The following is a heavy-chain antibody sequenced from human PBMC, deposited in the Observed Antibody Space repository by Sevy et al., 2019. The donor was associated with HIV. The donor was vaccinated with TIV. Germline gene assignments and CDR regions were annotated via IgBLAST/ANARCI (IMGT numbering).Heavy chain of an antibody. CDR3: ASAGVAAAGTLLLMGS. V-gene: IGHV3-21*01. D-gene: IGHD6-13*01. J-gene: IGHJ5*02. CDR1: GFTFNTYA. Sequence: GGSLRLSCAASGFTFNTYAMNWVRQAPGKGLEWVSSISNSGAYIYYADSVKGRFTISRDNAKHSLYLQMNSLRAEDTAVYYCASAGVAAAGTLLLMGSWGLGTLVTVS. CDR2: ISNSGAYI.